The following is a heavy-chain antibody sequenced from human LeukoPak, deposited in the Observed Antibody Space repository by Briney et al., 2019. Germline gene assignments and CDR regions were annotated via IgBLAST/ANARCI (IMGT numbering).Heavy chain of an antibody. V-gene: IGHV3-23*01. D-gene: IGHD1-1*01. Sequence: GGSLRLSCAASGFTFSSYAMSWVRQAPGKGLEWVSAISGSGGSTYYAASVKGRFTISRDNSQNTLYLQMNRLRVEDTAIYYCGKDWKLDYWGQGTLVTVSS. CDR2: ISGSGGST. J-gene: IGHJ4*02. CDR1: GFTFSSYA. CDR3: GKDWKLDY.